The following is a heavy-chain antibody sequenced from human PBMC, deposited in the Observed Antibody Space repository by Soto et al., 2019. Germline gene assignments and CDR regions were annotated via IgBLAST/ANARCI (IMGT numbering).Heavy chain of an antibody. CDR1: GGSISSGGYY. V-gene: IGHV4-31*03. CDR2: IYYSGST. J-gene: IGHJ5*02. D-gene: IGHD2-8*01. CDR3: ARVGHVKNGFLIPNWFDP. Sequence: SETLSLTCTVAGGSISSGGYYWSWIRQHPGKGLEWIGYIYYSGSTYYNPSLKSRVTISVDTSKNQFSLKLSSVTAADTAVYYCARVGHVKNGFLIPNWFDPWGQGTLVTVSS.